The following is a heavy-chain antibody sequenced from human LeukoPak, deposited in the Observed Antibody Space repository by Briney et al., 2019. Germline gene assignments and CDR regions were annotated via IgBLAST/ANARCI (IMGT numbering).Heavy chain of an antibody. CDR2: IIPILGIA. V-gene: IGHV1-69*04. J-gene: IGHJ4*02. D-gene: IGHD3/OR15-3a*01. Sequence: VASVKVSCKASGGTFSSYAISWVRQAPGQGLEWMGRIIPILGIANYAQEFQGRVTITADKSTSTAYMELSSLRSEDTAVYYCARDYWTGNYLDYWGQGTLVTVSS. CDR3: ARDYWTGNYLDY. CDR1: GGTFSSYA.